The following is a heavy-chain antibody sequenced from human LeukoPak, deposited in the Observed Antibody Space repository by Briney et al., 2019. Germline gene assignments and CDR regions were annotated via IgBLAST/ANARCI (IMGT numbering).Heavy chain of an antibody. CDR1: GYTFTGYY. J-gene: IGHJ4*02. Sequence: ASVKVSCKASGYTFTGYYMHWVRQAPGQGLEWMGWINPNSGGTNYAQKFQGRVTMTRDTSISTAYMELSRLRSDDTAVYYCARSHSGSYWGFIDYWGQGTLVTVSS. D-gene: IGHD1-26*01. CDR2: INPNSGGT. CDR3: ARSHSGSYWGFIDY. V-gene: IGHV1-2*02.